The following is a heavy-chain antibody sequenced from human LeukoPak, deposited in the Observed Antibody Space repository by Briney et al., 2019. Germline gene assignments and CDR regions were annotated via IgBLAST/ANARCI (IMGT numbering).Heavy chain of an antibody. CDR2: IYTSGST. CDR1: GGSISSYY. Sequence: SETLSLTCTVSGGSISSYYWSWIRQPAGKGLEWIGRIYTSGSTNYNPSLKSRVTMSVDTSKNQFSLKLSSVTAADTAVYYCARLVVVPAAKSVGHYYMDVWGKGTTVTVSS. V-gene: IGHV4-4*07. J-gene: IGHJ6*03. D-gene: IGHD2-2*01. CDR3: ARLVVVPAAKSVGHYYMDV.